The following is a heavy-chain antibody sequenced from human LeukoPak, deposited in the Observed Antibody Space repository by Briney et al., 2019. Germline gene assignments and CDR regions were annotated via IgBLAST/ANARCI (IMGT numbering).Heavy chain of an antibody. Sequence: TGGSLRLSCAASGFTFSSYAMSWVRQAPGKGLEWVSAISGSGGSTYYADSVKGRFTISRDNSKNTLYLQMNSLRAEDTAVYYCAKGIGGPNMPTSLDAFDIWGQGTMVTVSS. J-gene: IGHJ3*02. CDR1: GFTFSSYA. V-gene: IGHV3-23*01. CDR3: AKGIGGPNMPTSLDAFDI. D-gene: IGHD2-2*01. CDR2: ISGSGGST.